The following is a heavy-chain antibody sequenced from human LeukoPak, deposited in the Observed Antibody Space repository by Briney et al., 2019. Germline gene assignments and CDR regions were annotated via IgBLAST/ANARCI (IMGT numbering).Heavy chain of an antibody. CDR2: MNPNSGNT. V-gene: IGHV1-8*01. D-gene: IGHD3-3*01. CDR3: ARGSQFDFWSGYYGRINRFDP. Sequence: ASVKVSCKASGYTFTSYDINWVRQATGQGLEWMGWMNPNSGNTGYAQKFQGRVTMTRNTSISTAYMELSSLRSEDTAVYYCARGSQFDFWSGYYGRINRFDPWGQGTLVTVSS. J-gene: IGHJ5*02. CDR1: GYTFTSYD.